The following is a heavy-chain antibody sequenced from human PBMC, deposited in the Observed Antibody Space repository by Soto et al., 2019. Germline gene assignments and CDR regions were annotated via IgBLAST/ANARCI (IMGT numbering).Heavy chain of an antibody. CDR2: IIPIFGTA. CDR1: GGTFSSYA. V-gene: IGHV1-69*13. CDR3: ARVRHYDLLIDY. D-gene: IGHD4-17*01. Sequence: ASVKVSCKASGGTFSSYAISWVRQAPGQGLEWMGGIIPIFGTANYAQKFQGRVTITADESTSTAYMELSSLRSEDTAVYYCARVRHYDLLIDYWGQGTLVTVSS. J-gene: IGHJ4*02.